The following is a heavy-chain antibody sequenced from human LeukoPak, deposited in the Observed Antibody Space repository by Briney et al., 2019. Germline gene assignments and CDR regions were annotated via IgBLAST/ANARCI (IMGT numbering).Heavy chain of an antibody. V-gene: IGHV4-30-4*01. CDR3: ARGKSKFDY. Sequence: PSETLSLTCTVSGGSISRGDYYWSWIRQPPGKGLEWIGYIYYSGSTDYNPSLKSRVTISVDTSKNQFSLKLSSVTAADTAAYYCARGKSKFDYWGQGTLVTVSS. CDR2: IYYSGST. J-gene: IGHJ4*02. CDR1: GGSISRGDYY.